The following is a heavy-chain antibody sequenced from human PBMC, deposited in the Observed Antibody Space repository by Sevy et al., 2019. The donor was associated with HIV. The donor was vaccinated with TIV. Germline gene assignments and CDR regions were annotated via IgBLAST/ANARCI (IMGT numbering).Heavy chain of an antibody. D-gene: IGHD3-9*01. V-gene: IGHV2-5*02. CDR2: IYWDDDK. CDR1: GFSFSTSGVG. CDR3: AHRRSKGITITEFDY. J-gene: IGHJ4*02. Sequence: SGPTLVNPTQTLTLTCTFSGFSFSTSGVGVGWIRQPPGKALEWLALIYWDDDKRYSPSLKSRLTITKDPSKDQVVLKMANMDPVDTGTYYCAHRRSKGITITEFDYWGQGTLVTVSS.